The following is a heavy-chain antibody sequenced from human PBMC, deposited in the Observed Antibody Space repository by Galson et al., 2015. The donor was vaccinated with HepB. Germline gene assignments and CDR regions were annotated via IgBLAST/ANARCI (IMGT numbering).Heavy chain of an antibody. CDR2: MNPNSGNT. J-gene: IGHJ5*02. D-gene: IGHD2-2*01. CDR1: GYTFTSYD. CDR3: ARAYLIVVVPAAMDWFDP. V-gene: IGHV1-8*01. Sequence: SVKVSCKASGYTFTSYDINWVRQATGQGLEWMGWMNPNSGNTGYAQKFQGRVTMTRNTSISTAYMELSSLRSEDTAVYYCARAYLIVVVPAAMDWFDPWGQGTLVTVSS.